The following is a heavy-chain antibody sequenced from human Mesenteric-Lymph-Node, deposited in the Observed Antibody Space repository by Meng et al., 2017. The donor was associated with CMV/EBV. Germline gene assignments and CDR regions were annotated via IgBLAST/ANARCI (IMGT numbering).Heavy chain of an antibody. CDR2: VRYDGSNK. CDR1: GFTFSSYG. CDR3: ANYGGVDI. J-gene: IGHJ3*02. V-gene: IGHV3-30*02. D-gene: IGHD4-23*01. Sequence: GGSLRLSCAASGFTFSSYGMHWVRQAPGKGLQWVSFVRYDGSNKYYVDSVKGRFTISRDNSKNTLYLQMNSLRAEDTAVYYCANYGGVDIWGQGTMVTVSS.